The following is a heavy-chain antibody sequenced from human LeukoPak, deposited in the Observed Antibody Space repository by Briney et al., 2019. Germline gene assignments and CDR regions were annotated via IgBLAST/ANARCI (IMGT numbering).Heavy chain of an antibody. D-gene: IGHD6-19*01. CDR2: ISGSGGST. V-gene: IGHV3-23*01. J-gene: IGHJ4*02. CDR3: AKGVQWLRYFDY. CDR1: GFTFSSYG. Sequence: GGSLRLSCAASGFTFSSYGVSWVRQAPGKGLERVSAISGSGGSTYYADSVKGRFTISRDNSKNTLYLQMNSLGAEDTAVYYCAKGVQWLRYFDYWGQGTLVTVSS.